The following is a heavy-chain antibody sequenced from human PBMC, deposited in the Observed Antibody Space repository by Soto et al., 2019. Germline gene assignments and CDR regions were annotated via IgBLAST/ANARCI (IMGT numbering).Heavy chain of an antibody. CDR3: AMVDVYVTPSPQDV. CDR1: GGTFSSYA. CDR2: ISAYNGNT. D-gene: IGHD3-16*01. J-gene: IGHJ6*02. Sequence: ASVKVSCKASGGTFSSYAISWVRQAPGQGLEWMGWISAYNGNTNYAQKLQGRVTMTTDTSTTTAYMELRSLRSNDTAIYYCAMVDVYVTPSPQDVWGQGTTVTVSS. V-gene: IGHV1-18*01.